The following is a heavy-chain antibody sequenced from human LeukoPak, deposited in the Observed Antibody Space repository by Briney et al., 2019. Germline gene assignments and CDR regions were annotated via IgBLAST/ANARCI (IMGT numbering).Heavy chain of an antibody. Sequence: GGSLRLSCAASGFTFDDYGMSWVRQAPGKGLEWVSGINWNGGSTGYADSVKGRFTISRDNAKSSLYLQMNSLRAEDTAVYYCARDLLYSSDWRFYFDSWGQGTLVTVSS. CDR1: GFTFDDYG. J-gene: IGHJ4*02. D-gene: IGHD6-25*01. CDR2: INWNGGST. CDR3: ARDLLYSSDWRFYFDS. V-gene: IGHV3-20*04.